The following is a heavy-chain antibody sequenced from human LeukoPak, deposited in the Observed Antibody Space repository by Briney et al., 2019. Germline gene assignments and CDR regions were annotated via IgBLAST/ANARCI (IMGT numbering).Heavy chain of an antibody. CDR2: SSSSGSTI. J-gene: IGHJ4*02. CDR3: AGDLGGYDASGRDPFDY. CDR1: GFTFSDYH. D-gene: IGHD5-12*01. V-gene: IGHV3-11*01. Sequence: GGSLRLSCAASGFTFSDYHMSWIRQAPGKGLEWVSYSSSSGSTIYYADSVKGRFTISRDNAKNSLYLQMNSLRAEDTAVYYCAGDLGGYDASGRDPFDYWGQGTLVTVSS.